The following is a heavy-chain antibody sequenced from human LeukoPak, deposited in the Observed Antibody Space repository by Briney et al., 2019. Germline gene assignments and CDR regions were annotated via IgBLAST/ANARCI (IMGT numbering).Heavy chain of an antibody. D-gene: IGHD3-3*01. CDR2: IYYSGST. V-gene: IGHV4-59*01. Sequence: KTSETLSLTCTVSGGSISSYYWSWIRQPPGKGLEWIGYIYYSGSTNYNPSLKSRVTISVDTSKNQFSLKLSSVTAADTAVYYCASGPSRSGLNYYYYYGIDVWGQGTTVTVSS. CDR3: ASGPSRSGLNYYYYYGIDV. J-gene: IGHJ6*02. CDR1: GGSISSYY.